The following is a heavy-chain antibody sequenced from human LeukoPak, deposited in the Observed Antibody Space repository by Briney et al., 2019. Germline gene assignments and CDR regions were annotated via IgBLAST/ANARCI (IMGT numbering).Heavy chain of an antibody. Sequence: GGSLRLSCAASGFTFGSYAMSWVRQAPGKGLEWVSAISGSGGSTYYADSVKGRFTISRDNSKNTLYLQMNSLRAEDTAVYYCANPRNIVVVPAAISPYYFDYWGQGTLVTVSS. CDR1: GFTFGSYA. D-gene: IGHD2-2*02. J-gene: IGHJ4*02. V-gene: IGHV3-23*01. CDR2: ISGSGGST. CDR3: ANPRNIVVVPAAISPYYFDY.